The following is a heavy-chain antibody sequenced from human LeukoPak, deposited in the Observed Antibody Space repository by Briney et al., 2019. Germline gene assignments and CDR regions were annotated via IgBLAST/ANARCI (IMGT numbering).Heavy chain of an antibody. J-gene: IGHJ4*02. D-gene: IGHD3-10*01. V-gene: IGHV6-1*01. Sequence: SQSLSLTCAISGDSVPRTNAAWNWIRQSPSRGLEWLGRTYYRTKWYSDSAVSVKSRIIINPDTSKNQFSLQLNSVTPEDTAVYYCARGGLGMTVALFDQWGQGTPVTVSS. CDR2: TYYRTKWYS. CDR3: ARGGLGMTVALFDQ. CDR1: GDSVPRTNAA.